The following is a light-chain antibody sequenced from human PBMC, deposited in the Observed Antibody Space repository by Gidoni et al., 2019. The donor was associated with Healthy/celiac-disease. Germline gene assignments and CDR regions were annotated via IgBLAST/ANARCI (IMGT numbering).Light chain of an antibody. Sequence: ELVLTQSPATLSLSPGERATLSCRASQSVSSYLAWYQQKPGQAPRLLIYDASNRATGIPARFSGSGSGTDFTLTISSLEPEDFAVYYCQQRSNWAFTFGPXTKVDIK. V-gene: IGKV3-11*01. CDR2: DAS. CDR1: QSVSSY. J-gene: IGKJ3*01. CDR3: QQRSNWAFT.